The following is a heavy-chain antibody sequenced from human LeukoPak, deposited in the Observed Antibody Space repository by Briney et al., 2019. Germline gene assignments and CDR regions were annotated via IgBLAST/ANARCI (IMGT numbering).Heavy chain of an antibody. CDR2: IYYSGST. CDR1: GGSISSYY. Sequence: PSETLSLTCTVSGGSISSYYWSWIRQPPGKGLEWIGYIYYSGSTNYNPSLKSRVTISVDTSKNQFSLKLSSVTAADTAVYYCARQQYYDYVWGSYRTTFDYFDYWGQGTLVTVSS. V-gene: IGHV4-59*08. J-gene: IGHJ4*02. D-gene: IGHD3-16*02. CDR3: ARQQYYDYVWGSYRTTFDYFDY.